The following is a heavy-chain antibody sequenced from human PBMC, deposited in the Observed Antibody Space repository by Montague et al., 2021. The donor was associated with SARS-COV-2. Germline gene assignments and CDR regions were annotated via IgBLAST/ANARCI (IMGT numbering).Heavy chain of an antibody. D-gene: IGHD1-20*01. V-gene: IGHV4-4*09. CDR1: GDSIRGSH. Sequence: SETLSLTCTVSGDSIRGSHWSWIRQPPGKGLEWIGYIDNSGSTNYNPAXXSRVTLTVSASNNQFYLTLRSVTAADTAVYYCARLTGSRVYYYHYGLDVWGQGTTVTVSS. CDR3: ARLTGSRVYYYHYGLDV. J-gene: IGHJ6*02. CDR2: IDNSGST.